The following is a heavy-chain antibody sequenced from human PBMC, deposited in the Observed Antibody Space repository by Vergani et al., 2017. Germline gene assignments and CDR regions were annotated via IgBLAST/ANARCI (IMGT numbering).Heavy chain of an antibody. D-gene: IGHD1-26*01. Sequence: QVQLQQWGAGLLKPSETLSLTCAVYGGSFSGYYWSWIRQPPGKGLERSGEINHSGSTNYNPSLKSRVTISVDTSKNQFSLKLSSVTAADTAVYYCARGGLGSYYPTTFDYWGQGTLVTVSS. CDR3: ARGGLGSYYPTTFDY. J-gene: IGHJ4*02. V-gene: IGHV4-34*01. CDR2: INHSGST. CDR1: GGSFSGYY.